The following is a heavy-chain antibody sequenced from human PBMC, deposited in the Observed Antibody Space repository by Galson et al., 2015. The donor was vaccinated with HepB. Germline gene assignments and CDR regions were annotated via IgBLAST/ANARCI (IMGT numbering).Heavy chain of an antibody. D-gene: IGHD3-22*01. CDR1: GFTFSSYA. J-gene: IGHJ3*02. CDR2: ISGSGGST. CDR3: AKDLPSYYYDSSGDPDAFDI. Sequence: SLRLSCAASGFTFSSYAMSWVRRAPGKGLEWVSAISGSGGSTYYADSVKGRFTISRDNSKNTLYLQMNSLRAEDTAVYYCAKDLPSYYYDSSGDPDAFDIWGQGTMVTVSS. V-gene: IGHV3-23*01.